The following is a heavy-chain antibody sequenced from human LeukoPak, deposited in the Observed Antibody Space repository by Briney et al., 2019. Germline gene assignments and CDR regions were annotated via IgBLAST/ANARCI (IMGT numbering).Heavy chain of an antibody. V-gene: IGHV5-51*01. CDR1: GYSFTSYW. CDR3: TRTLHYYYMDV. CDR2: IYPGDSAT. J-gene: IGHJ6*03. Sequence: GESLKISCQGSGYSFTSYWIGWVRQMPGKGLEWMGFIYPGDSATRYSPSFQGQVTISADKSSTTAYLQWSSLKASDTAMYYCTRTLHYYYMDVWGKGTTVTVSS.